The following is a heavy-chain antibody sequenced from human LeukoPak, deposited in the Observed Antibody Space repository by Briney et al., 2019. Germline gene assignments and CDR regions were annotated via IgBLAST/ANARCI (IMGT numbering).Heavy chain of an antibody. CDR2: IYYSVST. V-gene: IGHV4-61*08. CDR1: GDSVASGGYY. J-gene: IGHJ5*02. CDR3: ARGGRGRNWFDP. D-gene: IGHD3-10*01. Sequence: SETLSLTCTVSGDSVASGGYYWNWIRQPPGKGLEWIGYIYYSVSTSYNLSLKSRVTISVDTSENQFSLKLTSVTAADTAVYYCARGGRGRNWFDPWGQGTLVTVSS.